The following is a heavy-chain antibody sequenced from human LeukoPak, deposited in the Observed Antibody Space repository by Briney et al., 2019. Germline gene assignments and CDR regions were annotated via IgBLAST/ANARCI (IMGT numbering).Heavy chain of an antibody. J-gene: IGHJ1*01. CDR2: IKSDGST. Sequence: GGSLRLSCAASGFTFSTYWMHWVRQAPGKGLVWVSRIKSDGSTNYADSVKSRFTISRDNAKNTVSLQMNSLRAEDTGVYYCARAPSEIGGYYPEYFRHWGQGTLVTVSS. D-gene: IGHD3-22*01. CDR3: ARAPSEIGGYYPEYFRH. V-gene: IGHV3-74*01. CDR1: GFTFSTYW.